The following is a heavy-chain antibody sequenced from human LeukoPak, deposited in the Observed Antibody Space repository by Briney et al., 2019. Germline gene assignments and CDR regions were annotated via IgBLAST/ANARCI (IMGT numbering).Heavy chain of an antibody. CDR1: GYTFTCYY. CDR3: AGGLNYYDSSGYPTDY. J-gene: IGHJ4*02. CDR2: INPNSGGT. D-gene: IGHD3-22*01. V-gene: IGHV1-2*06. Sequence: ASVKVSCKASGYTFTCYYMHWVRQAPGQGLEWMGRINPNSGGTNYAQKFQGRVTMTRDTSISTAYMELSRLRPDDTAVYYCAGGLNYYDSSGYPTDYWAQGTLVTVSS.